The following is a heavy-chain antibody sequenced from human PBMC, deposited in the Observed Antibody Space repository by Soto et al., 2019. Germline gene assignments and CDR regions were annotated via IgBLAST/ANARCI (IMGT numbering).Heavy chain of an antibody. Sequence: SETLSLTCTVSGGSISNGDYYWGWIRQPPGKGLEWIGSIYYSGSTFYNPPLKSRVTMPVDTSKNQFSLRLNSVTAADTSLYYCARLWHDSSGYYYSFDQWGQGTLVTVSS. CDR2: IYYSGST. D-gene: IGHD3-22*01. CDR1: GGSISNGDYY. J-gene: IGHJ4*02. CDR3: ARLWHDSSGYYYSFDQ. V-gene: IGHV4-39*01.